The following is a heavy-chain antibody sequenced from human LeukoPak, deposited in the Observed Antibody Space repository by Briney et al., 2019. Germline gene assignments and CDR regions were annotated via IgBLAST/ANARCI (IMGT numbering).Heavy chain of an antibody. CDR1: GFTFSNYW. CDR3: ARDGSGSVDFDY. D-gene: IGHD2-2*03. V-gene: IGHV3-74*01. Sequence: GGSLRLSCVASGFTFSNYWMHWVRQAPGKGLVWVSRITSGGSGTVNADSVKGRFTISRDNTKNILYLQMNSLRADDTALYYCARDGSGSVDFDYWGQGTLVTVSS. CDR2: ITSGGSGT. J-gene: IGHJ4*02.